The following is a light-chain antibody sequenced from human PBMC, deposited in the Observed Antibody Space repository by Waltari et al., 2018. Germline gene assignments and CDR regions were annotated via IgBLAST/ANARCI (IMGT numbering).Light chain of an antibody. V-gene: IGLV3-21*04. CDR3: QVWDDVTDSGV. J-gene: IGLJ3*02. CDR1: KIGSKS. Sequence: YVLTQPPSVSVDPGKTARLTCGGDKIGSKSVKWYQQKPGQAPVLVMFYDSDRPSEIPERFSGSNSGNTATLTISWVEAGDEADYHCQVWDDVTDSGVFGGGTKLTVL. CDR2: YDS.